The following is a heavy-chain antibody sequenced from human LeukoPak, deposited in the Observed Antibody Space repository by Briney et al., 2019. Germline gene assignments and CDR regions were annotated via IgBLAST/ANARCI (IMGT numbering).Heavy chain of an antibody. CDR3: ARESSSYYYGMDV. CDR1: GFTVSSSY. V-gene: IGHV3-53*01. Sequence: GGSLRLSCAASGFTVSSSYMSWVRQAPGKGLEWVSVIYSGGSTYYADSVKGRFTISRDTSKNTLYLQMNSLRAEDTAVYYCARESSSYYYGMDVWGQGTTVTVSS. J-gene: IGHJ6*02. CDR2: IYSGGST. D-gene: IGHD6-13*01.